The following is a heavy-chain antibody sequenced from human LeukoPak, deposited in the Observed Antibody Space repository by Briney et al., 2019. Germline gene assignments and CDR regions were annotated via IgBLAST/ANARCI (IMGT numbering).Heavy chain of an antibody. D-gene: IGHD3-16*02. Sequence: SENLSLTGAGYAVSFSGYYWSWIRHPPGKGLKWVGEINHSGSTNDNPSLKRRVTISEDTSKKQFSLKLSPITAADTAVYYCARAFGGGYDYVWGSYRYFDYWGQGTLVSVSS. CDR3: ARAFGGGYDYVWGSYRYFDY. CDR1: AVSFSGYY. V-gene: IGHV4-34*01. CDR2: INHSGST. J-gene: IGHJ4*02.